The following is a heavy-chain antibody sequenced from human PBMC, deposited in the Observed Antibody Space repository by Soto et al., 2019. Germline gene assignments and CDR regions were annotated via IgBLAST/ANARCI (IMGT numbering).Heavy chain of an antibody. CDR3: AISNWGSHDAFDI. D-gene: IGHD7-27*01. V-gene: IGHV3-49*04. Sequence: GGSLRLSCTASGFIFDDYAVGWVRQAPGRGLEWLAFIRGRAYGGTTEYAASVKGRFTISKDGSKTTAYLQLNSLETEDTAVYYCAISNWGSHDAFDIWGPGTMVTVSS. CDR1: GFIFDDYA. CDR2: IRGRAYGGTT. J-gene: IGHJ3*02.